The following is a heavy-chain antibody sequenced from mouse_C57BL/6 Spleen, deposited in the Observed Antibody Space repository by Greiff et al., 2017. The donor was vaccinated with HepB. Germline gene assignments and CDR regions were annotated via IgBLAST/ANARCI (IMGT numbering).Heavy chain of an antibody. CDR2: IYPRDGST. CDR1: GYTFTSYD. V-gene: IGHV1-85*01. CDR3: ARAPYYYGSSFLYWYFDV. D-gene: IGHD1-1*01. Sequence: VQVVESGPELVKPGASVKLSCKASGYTFTSYDINWVKQRPGQGLEWIGWIYPRDGSTKYNEKFKGKATLTVDTSSSTAYMELHSLTSEDSAVYFCARAPYYYGSSFLYWYFDVWGTGTTVTVSS. J-gene: IGHJ1*03.